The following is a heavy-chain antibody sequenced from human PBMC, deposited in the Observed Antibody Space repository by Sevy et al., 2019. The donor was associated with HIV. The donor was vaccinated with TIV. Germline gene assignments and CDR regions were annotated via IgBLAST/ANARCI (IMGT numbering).Heavy chain of an antibody. D-gene: IGHD3-22*01. CDR1: GYTLTKLS. V-gene: IGHV1-24*01. J-gene: IGHJ4*02. Sequence: ASVKVSCKVSGYTLTKLSMHWVRQVRGKGLEWMGSFDPEDGKRIYAQKFQGRFTMTEDTSTDTGYLDLNSLGSEGSAVYFCATTKDYYESSGDPFDYWGQGTLVTVSS. CDR3: ATTKDYYESSGDPFDY. CDR2: FDPEDGKR.